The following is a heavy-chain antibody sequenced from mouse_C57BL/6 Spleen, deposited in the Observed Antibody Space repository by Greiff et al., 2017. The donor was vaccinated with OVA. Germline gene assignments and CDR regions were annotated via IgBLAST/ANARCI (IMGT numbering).Heavy chain of an antibody. CDR1: GYTFTDYE. V-gene: IGHV1-15*01. CDR2: IDPETGGT. D-gene: IGHD1-1*01. J-gene: IGHJ3*01. CDR3: TREREFDTTVPSFAY. Sequence: VKLQESGAELVRPGASVTLSCKASGYTFTDYEMHWVKQTPVHGLEWIGAIDPETGGTAYNQKFKGKAILTADKSSSTAYMELRSLTSEDSAVYYCTREREFDTTVPSFAYWGQGTLVTVSA.